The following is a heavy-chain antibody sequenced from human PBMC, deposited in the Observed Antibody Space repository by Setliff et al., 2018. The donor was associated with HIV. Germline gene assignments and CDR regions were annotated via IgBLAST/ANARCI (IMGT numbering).Heavy chain of an antibody. CDR1: GGSFSGYY. CDR2: VTHSGRT. V-gene: IGHV4-34*01. CDR3: ARGVRDNSGWSSYYFDY. D-gene: IGHD6-19*01. Sequence: SETLSLTCTVYGGSFSGYYWSWIRQPPGKGLEWIGEVTHSGRTNYNPSLESRVTTSVDTSRKQFSLRLTSVTAADTAVYYCARGVRDNSGWSSYYFDYWGQGTLVTVSS. J-gene: IGHJ4*02.